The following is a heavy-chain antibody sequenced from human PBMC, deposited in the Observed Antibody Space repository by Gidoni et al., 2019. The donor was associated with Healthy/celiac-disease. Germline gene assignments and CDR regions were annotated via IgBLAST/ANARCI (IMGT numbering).Heavy chain of an antibody. Sequence: QVQLKESGPGLVKPSENLSLTGTVPGGPIRSYYWSWIRQPAGKGREWIGRIYTSVSTNYHPSLKSRVTMSVDTSKNQFSLKLSSVTAADTAVYYCARGGGGATSFDYWGQGTLVTVSS. J-gene: IGHJ4*02. CDR2: IYTSVST. CDR1: GGPIRSYY. D-gene: IGHD1-26*01. CDR3: ARGGGGATSFDY. V-gene: IGHV4-4*07.